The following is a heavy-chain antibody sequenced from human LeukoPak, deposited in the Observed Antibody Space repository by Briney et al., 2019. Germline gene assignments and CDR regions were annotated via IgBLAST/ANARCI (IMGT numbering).Heavy chain of an antibody. CDR1: GGSFSDYY. J-gene: IGHJ5*01. Sequence: SETLSLTCAVYGGSFSDYYWSWIRQPPGKGLEWIGEITHDGNTNYNPSLKSRVTISVDTSKNQFSLKLTSVTAADTAVYYCARGLPIPFDPWGQGTLVTVSS. V-gene: IGHV4-34*01. CDR3: ARGLPIPFDP. CDR2: ITHDGNT.